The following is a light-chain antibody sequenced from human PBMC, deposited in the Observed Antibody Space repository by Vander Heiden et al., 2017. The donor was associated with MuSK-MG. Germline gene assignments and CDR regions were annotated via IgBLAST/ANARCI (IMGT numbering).Light chain of an antibody. J-gene: IGLJ1*01. CDR3: RSYGGQKNVD. CDR2: EVT. Sequence: HPPSASGSLGQSVTISCTGTSRDVGNYNFVSWYQQHPGKAPKLIIYEVTKRPSGVPDRFSGSKSGNTASLTVSGLQGGDGADYYCRSYGGQKNVDFGPGNKV. V-gene: IGLV2-8*01. CDR1: SRDVGNYNF.